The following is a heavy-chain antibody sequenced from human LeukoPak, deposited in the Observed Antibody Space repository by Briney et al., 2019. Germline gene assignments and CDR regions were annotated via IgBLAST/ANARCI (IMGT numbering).Heavy chain of an antibody. CDR1: GFTFSSYW. J-gene: IGHJ4*02. V-gene: IGHV3-7*03. CDR2: IQQDGSEK. CDR3: ARDGRWKVRGAIGPQIDY. Sequence: GGSLRLSCEASGFTFSSYWMSWVRQAPGKGLEWVANIQQDGSEKYYVDSVKGRFTISRDNAKNSLYLQMNSLRDEDTAVYYCARDGRWKVRGAIGPQIDYWGQGTLVTVSS. D-gene: IGHD3-10*01.